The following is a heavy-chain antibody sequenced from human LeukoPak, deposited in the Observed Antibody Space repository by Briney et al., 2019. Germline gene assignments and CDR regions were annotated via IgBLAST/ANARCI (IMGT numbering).Heavy chain of an antibody. V-gene: IGHV3-21*01. CDR2: IDISGTYI. Sequence: GGSLRLSCAASGCILSDYNMNWVRQAPGKGLEWVSFIDISGTYITYADSVKGRFTVSRDNAKNSLYLQMNSLRADDTAVYYCTRDLSATARAYDYWGQGTLVTVSS. CDR1: GCILSDYN. J-gene: IGHJ4*02. D-gene: IGHD1-26*01. CDR3: TRDLSATARAYDY.